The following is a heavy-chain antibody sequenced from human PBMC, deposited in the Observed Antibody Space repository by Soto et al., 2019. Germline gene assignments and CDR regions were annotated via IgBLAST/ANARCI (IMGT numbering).Heavy chain of an antibody. V-gene: IGHV1-69*12. CDR3: ARESRYCSGGSCYFLPGIDY. J-gene: IGHJ4*02. D-gene: IGHD2-15*01. CDR1: GGTFSSYA. CDR2: ITPIFGTA. Sequence: QVQLVQSGAEVKKPGSSVKVSCKASGGTFSSYAISWVRQAPGQGLEWMGGITPIFGTANYAQKFQGRVTITADESTCTAYMELSSLRSEDTAVYYCARESRYCSGGSCYFLPGIDYWGQGTLVTVSS.